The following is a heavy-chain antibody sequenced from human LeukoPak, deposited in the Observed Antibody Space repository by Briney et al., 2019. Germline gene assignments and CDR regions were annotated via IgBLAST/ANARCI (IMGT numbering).Heavy chain of an antibody. CDR2: IRYDGSNK. J-gene: IGHJ4*02. V-gene: IGHV3-30*02. Sequence: GGSLRLSCVASGFTFSIYGMHWVRQAPGKGLEWVAFIRYDGSNKYFADSVKGRFTISRDNSKNTLYLQTNSLRVEDTAVYFCAANGGRSSSESSSDYWGQGTLVTVSS. CDR3: AANGGRSSSESSSDY. CDR1: GFTFSIYG. D-gene: IGHD6-6*01.